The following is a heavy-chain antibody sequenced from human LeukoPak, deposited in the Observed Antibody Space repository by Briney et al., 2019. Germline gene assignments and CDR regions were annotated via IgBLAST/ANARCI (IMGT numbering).Heavy chain of an antibody. Sequence: SETLSLTCTVSGGSIRNSNYFWGWIRQPPGKGLEWIGSIYYSGSTYYNPSLKSRVTISIATSKNEFSLKLSSVTAADTAVYYCATEDVVVPTAAQRPLDYWGQGTLVTVSS. CDR2: IYYSGST. CDR3: ATEDVVVPTAAQRPLDY. D-gene: IGHD2-2*01. J-gene: IGHJ4*02. V-gene: IGHV4-39*02. CDR1: GGSIRNSNYF.